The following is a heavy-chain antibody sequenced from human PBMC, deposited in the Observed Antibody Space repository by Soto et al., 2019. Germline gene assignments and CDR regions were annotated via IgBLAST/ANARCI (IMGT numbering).Heavy chain of an antibody. J-gene: IGHJ4*02. CDR2: ISYDVNNK. CDR3: ASARGYSTVQYGFPLDY. D-gene: IGHD5-18*01. CDR1: GFTFSSYA. Sequence: QVQLVESGGGVVQPGRSLRLSCAASGFTFSSYAMHWVRQAPGKGLECVAVISYDVNNKYYADSVKGRFTISRDNSKSTLYLQMNSLGPEDTALYFCASARGYSTVQYGFPLDYWGQGSLVTVSS. V-gene: IGHV3-30-3*01.